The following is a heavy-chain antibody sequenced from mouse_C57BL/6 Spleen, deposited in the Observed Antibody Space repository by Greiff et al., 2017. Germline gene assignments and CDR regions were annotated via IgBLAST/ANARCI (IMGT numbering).Heavy chain of an antibody. CDR3: TRGITTVVATRFDY. D-gene: IGHD1-1*01. V-gene: IGHV1-5*01. J-gene: IGHJ2*01. CDR2: IYPGNSDT. Sequence: EVQLQESGTVLARPGASVKMSCKTSGYTFTSYWMHWVKQRPGQGLEWIGAIYPGNSDTSYNQKFKGKAKLTAVTSASTAYMELSSLTNEDSAVYYCTRGITTVVATRFDYWGQGTTLTVSS. CDR1: GYTFTSYW.